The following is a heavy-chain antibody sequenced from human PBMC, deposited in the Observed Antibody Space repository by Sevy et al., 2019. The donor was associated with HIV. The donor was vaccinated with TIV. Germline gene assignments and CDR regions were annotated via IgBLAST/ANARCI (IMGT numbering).Heavy chain of an antibody. V-gene: IGHV3-74*01. D-gene: IGHD1-1*01. J-gene: IGHJ4*02. CDR2: INSDGGST. CDR3: ARGTAGTFGY. Sequence: GGSLRLSCAASGFNFYIYWIHWVRQAPGKGLVWVSRINSDGGSTSHADSVKGRFTISRDNAKNTVYLQMSSLRAEDTAVYYCARGTAGTFGYWGQGTLVTVSS. CDR1: GFNFYIYW.